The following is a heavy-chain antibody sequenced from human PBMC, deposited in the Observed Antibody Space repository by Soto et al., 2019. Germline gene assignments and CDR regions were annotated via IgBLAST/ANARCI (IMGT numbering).Heavy chain of an antibody. Sequence: ASVKVSCKASGYTSTNYGMHWVRQAPGQRLEWMGWINAGSGNTKYSQKFQGRITITRDTSASTVYMELSSLRAEDTAVYYCAKVPAYDYVWGTYYYFDYWGLGALVTVSS. V-gene: IGHV1-3*01. CDR3: AKVPAYDYVWGTYYYFDY. CDR1: GYTSTNYG. CDR2: INAGSGNT. J-gene: IGHJ4*02. D-gene: IGHD3-16*01.